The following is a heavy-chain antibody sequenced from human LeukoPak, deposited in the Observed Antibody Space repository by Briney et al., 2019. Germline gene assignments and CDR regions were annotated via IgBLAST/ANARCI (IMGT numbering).Heavy chain of an antibody. CDR2: IYYSGYT. Sequence: SETLSLTCTVSDDSITMYYWTWIRQPPGKGLKWIGNIYYSGYTTYSPSLRSRVTISVDTSKNQFSLKLSSVTAADPAVYYCARETSQKGAHYMDVWGKGTTITISS. J-gene: IGHJ6*03. D-gene: IGHD3-16*01. V-gene: IGHV4-59*01. CDR3: ARETSQKGAHYMDV. CDR1: DDSITMYY.